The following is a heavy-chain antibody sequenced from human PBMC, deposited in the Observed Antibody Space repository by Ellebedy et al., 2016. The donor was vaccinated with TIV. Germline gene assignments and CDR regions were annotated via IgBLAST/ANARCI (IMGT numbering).Heavy chain of an antibody. Sequence: SETLSLXXAVSGGSISSGGYSWSWIRQPPGKGLEWIGYIYHSGSTYYNPSLKSRVTISVDRSKNQFSLKLSSVTAADTAVYYCAGMVRGVIDYWGQGTLVTVSS. CDR2: IYHSGST. CDR3: AGMVRGVIDY. J-gene: IGHJ4*02. CDR1: GGSISSGGYS. D-gene: IGHD3-10*01. V-gene: IGHV4-30-2*01.